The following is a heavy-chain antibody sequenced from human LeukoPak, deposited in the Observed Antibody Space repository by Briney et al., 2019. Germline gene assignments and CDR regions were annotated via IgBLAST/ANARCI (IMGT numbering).Heavy chain of an antibody. V-gene: IGHV4-39*01. CDR1: GGSISSSSYY. J-gene: IGHJ4*02. Sequence: SETLSLTCTVSGGSISSSSYYWGWLRQPPGKGLEWIGSIYYSGSTYYNPSLKSRVTISVDTSKNQFSLKLSSVTAADTAVYYCAIGGELELIDYWGQGTLVTVSS. CDR3: AIGGELELIDY. CDR2: IYYSGST. D-gene: IGHD1-7*01.